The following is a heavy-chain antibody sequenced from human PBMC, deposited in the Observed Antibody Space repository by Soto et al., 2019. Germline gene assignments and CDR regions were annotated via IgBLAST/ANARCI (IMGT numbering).Heavy chain of an antibody. CDR3: ARDIAVAGGDAFDI. CDR1: GFTFSSYS. D-gene: IGHD6-19*01. Sequence: EVQLVESGGGLVKPGGSLRLSCAASGFTFSSYSMNWVRQAPGKGLEWVSSISSSSSYIYYADSVKARFTISRDNAKNSLYLQMNSLRAEDTAVYYCARDIAVAGGDAFDIWGQGTMVTVSS. J-gene: IGHJ3*02. CDR2: ISSSSSYI. V-gene: IGHV3-21*01.